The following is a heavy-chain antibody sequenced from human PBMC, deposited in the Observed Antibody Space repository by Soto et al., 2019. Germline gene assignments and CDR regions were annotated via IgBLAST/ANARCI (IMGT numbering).Heavy chain of an antibody. CDR1: GGSITSGTYY. V-gene: IGHV4-39*01. CDR3: ARHANRNYYDAFDI. CDR2: IYDSGST. D-gene: IGHD3-10*01. J-gene: IGHJ3*02. Sequence: QLQLQESGPGLVKPSETLSLTCTVSGGSITSGTYYWGWIRQPPGKGLEWIGSIYDSGSTYYNPSLKSRATISVDTSKNQFSLKLTSVTAADTAVYYCARHANRNYYDAFDIWGQGTMVTVSS.